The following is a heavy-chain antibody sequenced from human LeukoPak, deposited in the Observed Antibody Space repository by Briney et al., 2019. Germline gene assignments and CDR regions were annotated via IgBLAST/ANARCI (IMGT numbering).Heavy chain of an antibody. V-gene: IGHV1-69*01. CDR3: AREWENDLRFDP. CDR2: IIPIFGTA. CDR1: GCTFSSYA. J-gene: IGHJ5*02. D-gene: IGHD1-26*01. Sequence: LGSSVKVSCKASGCTFSSYAISWVRQAPGQGLEWMGGIIPIFGTANYAQKFQGRVTITADESTSTAYMELSSLRSEDTAVYYCAREWENDLRFDPWGQGTLVTVSS.